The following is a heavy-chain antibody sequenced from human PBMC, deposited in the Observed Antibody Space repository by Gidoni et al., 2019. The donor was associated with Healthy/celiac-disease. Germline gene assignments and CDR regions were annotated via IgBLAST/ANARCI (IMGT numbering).Heavy chain of an antibody. D-gene: IGHD4-17*01. CDR2: IYYSGST. CDR3: PTDGPRANYGFDY. J-gene: IGHJ4*02. CDR1: GGSISSGGYY. V-gene: IGHV4-31*03. Sequence: QVQLQESGPGLVKPSQTLSLTCTVSGGSISSGGYYWSWIRRHPGKGLEWIGYIYYSGSTYYNPSLKSRVTISVDTSKNQFSLKLSSVTAADTSVYYCPTDGPRANYGFDYWCQGTLVTVSS.